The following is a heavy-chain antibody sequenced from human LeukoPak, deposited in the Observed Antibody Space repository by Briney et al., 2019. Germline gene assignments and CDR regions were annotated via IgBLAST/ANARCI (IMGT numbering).Heavy chain of an antibody. CDR3: ARALFNYDSSGLNY. CDR2: IWYDGSNK. D-gene: IGHD3-22*01. CDR1: GFTFSSYG. J-gene: IGHJ4*02. V-gene: IGHV3-33*01. Sequence: GGSLRLSCAASGFTFSSYGMHWVRQAPGKGLEWVALIWYDGSNKYYADSVKGRFTISRDNSKNTLYLQMNSLRAEDTAVYYCARALFNYDSSGLNYRGQGTLVTVSS.